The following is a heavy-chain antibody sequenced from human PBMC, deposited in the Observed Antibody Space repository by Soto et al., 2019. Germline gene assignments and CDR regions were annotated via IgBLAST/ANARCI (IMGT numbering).Heavy chain of an antibody. J-gene: IGHJ4*02. V-gene: IGHV3-48*02. CDR3: AIRGPVSLGEFDY. CDR1: GFTFSSYS. Sequence: GESLRLSCAASGFTFSSYSMNWVRQAPGKGLEWVSYISSSSSTIYYADSVKGRFTISRDNAKNSLYLQMNSLRDEDTAVYYCAIRGPVSLGEFDYWGQGTLVTVSS. CDR2: ISSSSSTI. D-gene: IGHD2-15*01.